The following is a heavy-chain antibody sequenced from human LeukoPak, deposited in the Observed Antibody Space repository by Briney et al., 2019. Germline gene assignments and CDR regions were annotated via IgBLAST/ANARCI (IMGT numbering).Heavy chain of an antibody. D-gene: IGHD6-6*01. V-gene: IGHV3-33*06. CDR3: AKDLLERELVLDY. J-gene: IGHJ4*02. CDR1: GFTFSSYG. Sequence: GGSLRLSCAASGFTFSSYGMHWVRQAPGKGLEWVAVIWYDGSNNYYADSVKGRFTISRDNSKNTLYLQMNSLRAEDTAVYYCAKDLLERELVLDYWGQGTLVTVSS. CDR2: IWYDGSNN.